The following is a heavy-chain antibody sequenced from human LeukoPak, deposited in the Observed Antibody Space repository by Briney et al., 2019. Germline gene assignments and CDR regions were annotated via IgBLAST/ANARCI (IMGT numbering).Heavy chain of an antibody. D-gene: IGHD5-12*01. V-gene: IGHV4-59*01. CDR1: GGSISSYY. Sequence: PSETLSLTCTVSGGSISSYYWSWIRQPPGKGLEWIGYYSGSTNYNPSLKSRVTISVDTSKNQFSLKLSSVTAADTAMYYCARVSGYDWESFYDYWGQGTLVTVSS. J-gene: IGHJ4*02. CDR2: YSGST. CDR3: ARVSGYDWESFYDY.